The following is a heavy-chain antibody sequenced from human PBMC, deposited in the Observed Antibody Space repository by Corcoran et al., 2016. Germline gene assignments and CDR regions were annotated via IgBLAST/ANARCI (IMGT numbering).Heavy chain of an antibody. D-gene: IGHD3-3*01. CDR1: GGTFSSYA. Sequence: QVQLVQSGAEVKKPGSSVKVSCKASGGTFSSYAISWVRQAPGQGLEWMGGIIPIFGTANYAQKFQGRVTITADKSTSTAYMELSSLRSEDTAVYYCASHTQGLWSGYDYYYYYGMDVWGQGTTVTVSS. CDR3: ASHTQGLWSGYDYYYYYGMDV. J-gene: IGHJ6*02. V-gene: IGHV1-69*06. CDR2: IIPIFGTA.